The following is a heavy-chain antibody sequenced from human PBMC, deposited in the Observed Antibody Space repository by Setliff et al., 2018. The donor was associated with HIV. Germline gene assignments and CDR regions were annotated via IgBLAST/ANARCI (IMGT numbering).Heavy chain of an antibody. V-gene: IGHV3-53*04. CDR2: IYSGGST. CDR1: GFIFRKYC. CDR3: AREGGGLSSYYYYYMDV. Sequence: GGSLRLSCVASGFIFRKYCMSWVRQAPGEGLEWVSVIYSGGSTYYADSVKGRFTISRHNSKNTLYLQMNSLRAEDTAVYYCAREGGGLSSYYYYYMDVWGKGTTVTVSS. J-gene: IGHJ6*03. D-gene: IGHD3-16*02.